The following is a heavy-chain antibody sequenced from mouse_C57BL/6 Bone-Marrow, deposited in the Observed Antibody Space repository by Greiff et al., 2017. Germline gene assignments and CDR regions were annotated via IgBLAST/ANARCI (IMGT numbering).Heavy chain of an antibody. CDR1: GFNIKDDY. Sequence: VHVKQSGAELVRPGASVKLSCTASGFNIKDDYMHWVKQRPEQGLEWIGWIDPENGDTEYASKFQGKATITADTSSNTAYLQLSSLTSEDTAVYYCTTVLYPYYFDYWGQGTTRTVSS. CDR2: IDPENGDT. D-gene: IGHD2-12*01. V-gene: IGHV14-4*01. CDR3: TTVLYPYYFDY. J-gene: IGHJ2*01.